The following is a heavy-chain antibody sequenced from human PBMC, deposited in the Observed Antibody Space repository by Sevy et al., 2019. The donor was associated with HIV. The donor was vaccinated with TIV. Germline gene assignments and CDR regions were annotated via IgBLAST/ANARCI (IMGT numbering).Heavy chain of an antibody. Sequence: GGSLRLSCTTSGFTFRIYAMSWVRQAPGKGLEWVSVIGGGGGSTYYADSVKGRCTISRDNAKNSLHLQMNSLTPEDTAVDYCARGLGALPGYYYAMDVWGQGTTVTVSS. V-gene: IGHV3-23*01. D-gene: IGHD6-6*01. J-gene: IGHJ6*02. CDR1: GFTFRIYA. CDR3: ARGLGALPGYYYAMDV. CDR2: IGGGGGST.